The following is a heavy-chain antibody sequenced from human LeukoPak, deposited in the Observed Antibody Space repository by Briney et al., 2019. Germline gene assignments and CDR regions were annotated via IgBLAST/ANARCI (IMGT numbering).Heavy chain of an antibody. CDR3: AKKKRGGYGGYDVDY. CDR1: GFTFDDYA. J-gene: IGHJ4*02. Sequence: RSGRSLRLSCAASGFTFDDYAMHWVRHAPGKGLEWVSGISWNSGSIGYTDSVKGRFTISRDNSKNTLYLQMNSLRAEDTAVYYCAKKKRGGYGGYDVDYWGQRTLVTVSS. D-gene: IGHD5-12*01. V-gene: IGHV3-9*01. CDR2: ISWNSGSI.